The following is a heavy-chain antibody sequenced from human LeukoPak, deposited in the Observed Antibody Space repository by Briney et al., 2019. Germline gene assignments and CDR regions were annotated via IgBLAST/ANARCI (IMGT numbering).Heavy chain of an antibody. D-gene: IGHD1-26*01. J-gene: IGHJ6*02. CDR1: GGSISSYY. Sequence: PETLSLTCTVSGGSISSYYWSWIRQPPGKGLEWIGYIYYSGGTNYNPSLKSRVTISVDTSKNHFSLRLSSVTAEDTAVYYCARPGDGMGTTGYYYGLDVWGQGTTVTVSS. CDR3: ARPGDGMGTTGYYYGLDV. V-gene: IGHV4-59*01. CDR2: IYYSGGT.